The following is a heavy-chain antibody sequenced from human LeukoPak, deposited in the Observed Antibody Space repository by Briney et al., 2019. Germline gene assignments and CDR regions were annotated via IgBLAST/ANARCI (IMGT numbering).Heavy chain of an antibody. V-gene: IGHV4-39*01. Sequence: PSETLSLTCTVSGGSISSGSHYWGWIRQPPGKELEWIGNIYYSGNSYYNPSLKSRVTISVDASKNQFSLNLSSVTAADTAVYHCARLSYGSGSHYNFYFDFWGLGTLVTVSA. CDR2: IYYSGNS. CDR3: ARLSYGSGSHYNFYFDF. J-gene: IGHJ4*02. CDR1: GGSISSGSHY. D-gene: IGHD3-10*01.